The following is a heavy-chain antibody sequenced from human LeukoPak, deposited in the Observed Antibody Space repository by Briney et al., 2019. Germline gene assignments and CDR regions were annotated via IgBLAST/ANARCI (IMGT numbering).Heavy chain of an antibody. D-gene: IGHD1-26*01. J-gene: IGHJ3*02. Sequence: PGGSLRLPCAASGFTVSSNYMTWVRQAPGKGLEWVSVIYSGGSTYYADSVKGRFTISRDNSKNTLYLQMNSLRAEDTAVYYCARIVAGGAFDIWGQGTMVTVSS. CDR3: ARIVAGGAFDI. CDR2: IYSGGST. CDR1: GFTVSSNY. V-gene: IGHV3-66*01.